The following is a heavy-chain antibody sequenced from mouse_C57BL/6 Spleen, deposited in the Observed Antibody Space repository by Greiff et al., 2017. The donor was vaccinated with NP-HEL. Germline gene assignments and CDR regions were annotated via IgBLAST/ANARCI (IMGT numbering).Heavy chain of an antibody. Sequence: QVQLKESGPGLVAPSQSLSITCTVSGFSLTSYAISWVRQPPGKGLEWLGVLWTGGGTNYNSALKSRLSISKDNSKSQVCLKMNSLQTDDTARYYCARLRNYAMDYWGQGTSVTVSS. CDR2: LWTGGGT. D-gene: IGHD1-1*01. CDR1: GFSLTSYA. CDR3: ARLRNYAMDY. J-gene: IGHJ4*01. V-gene: IGHV2-9-1*01.